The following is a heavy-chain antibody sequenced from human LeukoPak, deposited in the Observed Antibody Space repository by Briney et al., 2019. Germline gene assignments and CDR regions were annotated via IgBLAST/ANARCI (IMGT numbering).Heavy chain of an antibody. CDR3: ATYTHWVAGDV. V-gene: IGHV3-7*01. Sequence: PGGSLRLSCAASGFTFSDSWMSWVSQAPGKGLEWVANMNQDGSEKDYVDSVKGRFTISRDNARNSLYLQMSSLRAEDAAVYYCATYTHWVAGDVWGQGTTVTVSS. J-gene: IGHJ6*02. D-gene: IGHD3-16*01. CDR1: GFTFSDSW. CDR2: MNQDGSEK.